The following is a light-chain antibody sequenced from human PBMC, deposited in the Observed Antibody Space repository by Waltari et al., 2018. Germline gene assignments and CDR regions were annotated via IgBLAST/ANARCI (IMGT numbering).Light chain of an antibody. J-gene: IGLJ3*02. CDR1: GSDVGDLNS. CDR2: GVS. V-gene: IGLV2-11*01. Sequence: QSDLTQPRSVSGSPVQSVTISCAGTGSDVGDLNSVSLYQQHPGKAPKLVIFGVSKRPSGVPDRFSGSKSGTSASLTVSGLQAEDEADYYCCSYAGIWVFGGGTKLTVL. CDR3: CSYAGIWV.